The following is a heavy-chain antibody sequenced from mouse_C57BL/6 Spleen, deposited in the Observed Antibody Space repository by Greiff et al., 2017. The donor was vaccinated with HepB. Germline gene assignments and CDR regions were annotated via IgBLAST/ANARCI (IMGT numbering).Heavy chain of an antibody. Sequence: EVMLVESGGGLVKPGGSLKLSCAASGFTFSSYAMSWVRQTPEKRLEWVATISDGGSYTYYPDNVKGRFTISRDKAKNNLYLQMSHLKSEDTAVYYCARDQDGSGGFDYWGQGTTLTVSS. D-gene: IGHD1-1*01. CDR3: ARDQDGSGGFDY. CDR1: GFTFSSYA. V-gene: IGHV5-4*01. CDR2: ISDGGSYT. J-gene: IGHJ2*01.